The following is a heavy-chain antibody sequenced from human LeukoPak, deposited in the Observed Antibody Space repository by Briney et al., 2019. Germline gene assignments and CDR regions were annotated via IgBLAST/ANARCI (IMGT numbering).Heavy chain of an antibody. CDR2: ISSSSSTI. J-gene: IGHJ4*02. V-gene: IGHV3-48*02. D-gene: IGHD4-23*01. CDR1: GFTFSSYS. Sequence: VQPGGSLSLSCAASGFTFSSYSMNWVRPAPGKGLEWVSYISSSSSTIYYADSVKGRFTISRDNAKNSLYLQMNSLRDEDTAVYYCARVSVVTPSYWGQGTLVTVSS. CDR3: ARVSVVTPSY.